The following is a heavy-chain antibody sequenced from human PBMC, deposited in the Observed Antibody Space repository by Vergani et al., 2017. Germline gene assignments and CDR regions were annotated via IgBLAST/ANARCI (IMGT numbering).Heavy chain of an antibody. Sequence: QVQLQESGPGLVKPSETLSLTCTVSGGSISSYYWSWIRQPPGKGLEWIGSIYHSGSTYYNPSLKSRVTISVDTSKNQFSLKLSSVTAADTAVYYCARLYYYGSGSYSRLFDYWGQGTLVTVSS. D-gene: IGHD3-10*01. CDR2: IYHSGST. CDR1: GGSISSYY. V-gene: IGHV4-59*08. J-gene: IGHJ4*02. CDR3: ARLYYYGSGSYSRLFDY.